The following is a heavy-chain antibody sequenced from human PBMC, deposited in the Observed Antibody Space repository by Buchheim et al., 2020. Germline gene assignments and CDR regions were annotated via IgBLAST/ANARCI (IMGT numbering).Heavy chain of an antibody. V-gene: IGHV3-21*06. J-gene: IGHJ6*02. Sequence: EVQLVESGGGLVKPGGSLRLSCAASGFPFNFYTMNWVRQAPGKGLEWVSSISSAADYIYYADSVKGRITISRDNAKSSLYLQMSSLRVEDTAVYYCAKDKLGTGDGMDVWGQGTT. D-gene: IGHD3/OR15-3a*01. CDR1: GFPFNFYT. CDR2: ISSAADYI. CDR3: AKDKLGTGDGMDV.